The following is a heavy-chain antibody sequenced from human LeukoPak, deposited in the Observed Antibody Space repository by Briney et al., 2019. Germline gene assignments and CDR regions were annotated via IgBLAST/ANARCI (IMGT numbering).Heavy chain of an antibody. Sequence: GGSLRLSCPASGFTFSSYVMNWVRQAPGKGLEWVSGISVIVGSTYYADSVKGRFTISRDNSKNTLNLQMNSLIAEDTAVYYCSKALKLHRGYYTPFDYWGQGTLVTVSS. J-gene: IGHJ4*02. CDR2: ISVIVGST. D-gene: IGHD3-3*01. V-gene: IGHV3-23*01. CDR1: GFTFSSYV. CDR3: SKALKLHRGYYTPFDY.